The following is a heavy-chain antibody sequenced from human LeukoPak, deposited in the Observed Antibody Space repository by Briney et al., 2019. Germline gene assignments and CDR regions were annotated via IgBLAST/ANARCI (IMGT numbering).Heavy chain of an antibody. D-gene: IGHD2-8*01. CDR2: INLDGSEK. CDR3: ARDATYCTNGVCYTRFDY. J-gene: IGHJ4*02. Sequence: GGSLRLSCAASGFTFTSHWMSWVRQAPGKGLEWVARINLDGSEKYYVDSVKGRFTISRDNAKTSLYLEMNSLRAEDTAVYYCARDATYCTNGVCYTRFDYWGQGTLVTVSS. V-gene: IGHV3-7*01. CDR1: GFTFTSHW.